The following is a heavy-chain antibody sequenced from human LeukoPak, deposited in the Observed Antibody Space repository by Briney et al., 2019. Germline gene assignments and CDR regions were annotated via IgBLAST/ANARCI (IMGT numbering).Heavy chain of an antibody. V-gene: IGHV3-30*02. CDR2: IQYDGSKK. CDR1: GFTFSSNG. CDR3: AKDIGSYYDY. Sequence: GGSLRLSCVASGFTFSSNGMHWVRQAPGKGLEWVTFIQYDGSKKYYADSVKGRFTISRDNSKSTPYLEMNSLRAEDTAVYYCAKDIGSYYDYWGQGILVTVSS. D-gene: IGHD3-10*01. J-gene: IGHJ4*02.